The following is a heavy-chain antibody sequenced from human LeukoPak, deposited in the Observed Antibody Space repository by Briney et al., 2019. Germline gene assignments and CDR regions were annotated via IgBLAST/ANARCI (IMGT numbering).Heavy chain of an antibody. D-gene: IGHD3-10*01. CDR2: INHSGST. CDR3: ARGRGSGSYYYYYYYMDV. Sequence: SETLSLTCAVYGGSFSGYYWSWIRQPPGKGLEWIGEINHSGSTNYNPSLKSRVTISVDTSKNQFSLKLSSVTAADTAVYYCARGRGSGSYYYYYYYMDVWGKGTTVTVSS. CDR1: GGSFSGYY. V-gene: IGHV4-34*01. J-gene: IGHJ6*03.